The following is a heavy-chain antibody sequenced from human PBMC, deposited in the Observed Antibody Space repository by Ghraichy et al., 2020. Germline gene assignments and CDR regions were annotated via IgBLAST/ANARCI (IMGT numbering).Heavy chain of an antibody. Sequence: SETLSLTCTVSGGSISSGGSYWTWIRQHQGKGLDWIGYFYYSGSTYYNPSLKSQVTISVDTSKNQFSLKLSSVTAADTAVYYCARGDYGDLDYWGQGTLVTVSS. J-gene: IGHJ4*02. V-gene: IGHV4-31*01. D-gene: IGHD4-17*01. CDR3: ARGDYGDLDY. CDR2: FYYSGST. CDR1: GGSISSGGSY.